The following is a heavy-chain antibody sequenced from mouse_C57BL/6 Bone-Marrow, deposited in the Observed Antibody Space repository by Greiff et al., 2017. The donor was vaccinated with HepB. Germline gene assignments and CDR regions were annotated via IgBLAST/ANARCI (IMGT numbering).Heavy chain of an antibody. CDR2: IYPRSGNT. D-gene: IGHD1-1*01. J-gene: IGHJ3*01. Sequence: QVQLQRSGAELARPGASVKLSCKASGYTFTSYGISWVKQRTGQGLEWIGEIYPRSGNTYYNEKFKGKATLTADKSSSTAYMELRSLTSEDSAVYFCARGYYGPWFAYWGQGTLVTVSA. CDR1: GYTFTSYG. V-gene: IGHV1-81*01. CDR3: ARGYYGPWFAY.